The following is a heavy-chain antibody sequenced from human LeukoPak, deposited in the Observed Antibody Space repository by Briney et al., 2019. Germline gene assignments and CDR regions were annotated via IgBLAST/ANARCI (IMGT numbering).Heavy chain of an antibody. D-gene: IGHD1-26*01. V-gene: IGHV4-59*08. CDR3: AKSGGYGLIDY. Sequence: PSETLSLTCTVSGGSISSYYWSWIRQPPGKGLEWIGYIYYSGSTNYNPSLKSRVTISVDTSKNQFSLRLNSVTAADTAMYYCAKSGGYGLIDYWGQGTLVTVSS. CDR1: GGSISSYY. CDR2: IYYSGST. J-gene: IGHJ4*02.